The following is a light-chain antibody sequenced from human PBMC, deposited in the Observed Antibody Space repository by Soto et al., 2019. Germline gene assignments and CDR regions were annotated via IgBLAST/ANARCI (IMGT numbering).Light chain of an antibody. CDR3: AAWDDSLNGPYVV. CDR1: SSNIGSHT. V-gene: IGLV1-44*01. Sequence: QSVLTQPPSASGTPGQRITISCSGSSSNIGSHTVNWYQQLPGTAPKLLIYDNNQRPSGVPDRFSGSKSGTSASLAISGLQSEDEADYYCAAWDDSLNGPYVVFGGGTKLTVL. J-gene: IGLJ2*01. CDR2: DNN.